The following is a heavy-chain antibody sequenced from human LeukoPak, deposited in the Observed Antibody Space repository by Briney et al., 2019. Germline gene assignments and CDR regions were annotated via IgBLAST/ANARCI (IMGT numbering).Heavy chain of an antibody. CDR2: FDPEDGET. CDR1: GYTLTELS. V-gene: IGHV1-24*01. J-gene: IGHJ5*02. Sequence: ASVKVSCKVSGYTLTELSMHWVRQAPGKGLEWMGGFDPEDGETIYAQKFQGRVTMTEDTSTDTAYMELSSLRSEDTAVYYCATAVSLVRFGELSWFDPWGQGTLVTVSS. D-gene: IGHD3-10*01. CDR3: ATAVSLVRFGELSWFDP.